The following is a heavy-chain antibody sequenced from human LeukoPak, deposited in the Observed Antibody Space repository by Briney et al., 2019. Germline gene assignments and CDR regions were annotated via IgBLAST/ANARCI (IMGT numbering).Heavy chain of an antibody. CDR3: AKGQQRFDY. D-gene: IGHD6-13*01. V-gene: IGHV3-7*04. J-gene: IGHJ4*02. CDR1: GFTAISDY. Sequence: PGGPLSLSGVASGFTAISDYMSWVGKPQGKGLEWVANIKEDGSEKYYVGSVKGRLSISRDNAKNSLFLHMNSLRAEDTAVYYCAKGQQRFDYWGQGTLVTVSS. CDR2: IKEDGSEK.